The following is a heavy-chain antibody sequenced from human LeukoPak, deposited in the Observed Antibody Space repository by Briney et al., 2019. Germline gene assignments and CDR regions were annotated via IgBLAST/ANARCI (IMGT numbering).Heavy chain of an antibody. CDR3: ARDGIAVAGFDY. J-gene: IGHJ4*02. Sequence: GGPLRLSCAASGFTFSSYSMNWVRQAPGKGLEWVSSISSSSSYIYYADSVKGRFTISRDNAKNSLYLQMNSLRAEDTAVYYCARDGIAVAGFDYWGQGTLVTVSS. V-gene: IGHV3-21*01. CDR2: ISSSSSYI. CDR1: GFTFSSYS. D-gene: IGHD6-19*01.